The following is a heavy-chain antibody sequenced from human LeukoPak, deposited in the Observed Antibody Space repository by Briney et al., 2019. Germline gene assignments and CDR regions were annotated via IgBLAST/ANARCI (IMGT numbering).Heavy chain of an antibody. J-gene: IGHJ4*02. D-gene: IGHD1-26*01. CDR3: ARIYYAQVDF. CDR2: IYHSGST. CDR1: GGSISRGGYY. Sequence: PSETLSLTCTVSGGSISRGGYYWSWIRQPPGKGLEWIGYIYHSGSTYYNPSLKSRVTISVDRSKNQFSLKLSSVTAADTAVYYCARIYYAQVDFWGQGTLVTVSS. V-gene: IGHV4-30-2*02.